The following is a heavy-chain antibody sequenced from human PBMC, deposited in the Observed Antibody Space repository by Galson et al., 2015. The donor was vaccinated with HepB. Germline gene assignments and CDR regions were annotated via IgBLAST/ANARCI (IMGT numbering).Heavy chain of an antibody. Sequence: SVKVSCKASGGTFSSYAISWVRQAPGQGLEWMGGIIPIFGTANYAQKFQGRVTITADKSTSTAYMELSSLRSEDTAVYYCVCSGDIVLMVYARGGGAFDIWGQGTMVTVSS. J-gene: IGHJ3*02. CDR2: IIPIFGTA. CDR1: GGTFSSYA. V-gene: IGHV1-69*06. CDR3: VCSGDIVLMVYARGGGAFDI. D-gene: IGHD2-8*01.